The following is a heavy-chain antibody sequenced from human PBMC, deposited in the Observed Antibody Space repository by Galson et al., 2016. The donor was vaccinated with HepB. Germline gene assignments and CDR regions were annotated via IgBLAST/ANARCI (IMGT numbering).Heavy chain of an antibody. CDR2: IRQDGGEK. CDR1: GFTFGSYW. Sequence: SLRLSCAASGFTFGSYWMSWVRQAPGKGLEWVANIRQDGGEKAYVDSVKGRFTISIDNAKNSQSLQMNSLRVEDTAVYFCAKYSATEASFEDWGQGTLVTVSS. V-gene: IGHV3-7*03. J-gene: IGHJ4*02. D-gene: IGHD5-12*01. CDR3: AKYSATEASFED.